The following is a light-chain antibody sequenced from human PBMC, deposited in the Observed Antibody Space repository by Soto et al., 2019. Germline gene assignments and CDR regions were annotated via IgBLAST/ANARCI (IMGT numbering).Light chain of an antibody. V-gene: IGKV1-39*01. Sequence: DIQMTQSPSSLSASVGDSVTIACRASHIISNYLNWYQQKPGTAPTLLIYGASSLQSGVPSRFSGSGSGTDFTLTISSLQTEDFATYYCQQTYNTPITFGQGTRLEIK. CDR2: GAS. CDR1: HIISNY. CDR3: QQTYNTPIT. J-gene: IGKJ5*01.